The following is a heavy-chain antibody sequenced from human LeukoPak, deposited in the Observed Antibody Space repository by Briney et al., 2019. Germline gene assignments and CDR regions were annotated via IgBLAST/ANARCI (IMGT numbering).Heavy chain of an antibody. CDR3: ARDRAYYDFWSGYYKY. D-gene: IGHD3-3*01. CDR2: ISGSGGST. J-gene: IGHJ4*02. CDR1: GFTFSSYA. Sequence: GGSLRLSCAASGFTFSSYAVSWVRQAPGKGLEWVSAISGSGGSTYYADSVKGRFTISRDNSKNTLYLQMNSLRAEDTAVYYCARDRAYYDFWSGYYKYWGQGTLVTVSS. V-gene: IGHV3-23*01.